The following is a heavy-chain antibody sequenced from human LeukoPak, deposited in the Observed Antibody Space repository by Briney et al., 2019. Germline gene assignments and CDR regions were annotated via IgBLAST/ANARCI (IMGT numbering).Heavy chain of an antibody. CDR2: IIPIFGTA. CDR1: GGTFSSYA. J-gene: IGHJ5*02. V-gene: IGHV1-69*13. D-gene: IGHD3-10*01. Sequence: SVKVSCKASGGTFSSYAISWVRQAPGQGLEWMGGIIPIFGTAKYAQKFRGRVTITADESTSTAYMELSSLRSEDTAVYYCARALEGSGSYPYNWFDPWGQGTLVTVSS. CDR3: ARALEGSGSYPYNWFDP.